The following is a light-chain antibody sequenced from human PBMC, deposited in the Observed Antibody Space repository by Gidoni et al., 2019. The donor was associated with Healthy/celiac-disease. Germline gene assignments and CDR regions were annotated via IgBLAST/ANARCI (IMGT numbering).Light chain of an antibody. Sequence: SALTQPASVSGSPGQSNTIPCTGTSSDVGGYNYVSWYQPHPGNAPKLMIYDVSNRPSGVSNRFSGSKSGNTASLTISGLQAEDEADYYCSSYTSSSTPFVFGTGTKVTGL. J-gene: IGLJ1*01. V-gene: IGLV2-14*03. CDR2: DVS. CDR3: SSYTSSSTPFV. CDR1: SSDVGGYNY.